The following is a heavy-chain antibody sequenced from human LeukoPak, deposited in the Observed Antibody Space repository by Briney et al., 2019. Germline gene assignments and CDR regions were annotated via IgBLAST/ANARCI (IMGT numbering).Heavy chain of an antibody. D-gene: IGHD2-15*01. CDR1: GDSISSTSYY. V-gene: IGHV4-39*01. CDR2: IYCGST. J-gene: IGHJ4*02. CDR3: ARGAAY. Sequence: SETLSLTCTVSGDSISSTSYYWGWIRQPPGKGLEWIGSIYCGSTYYNPSLKSRVTISLDTSKNQFSLKLNSVTAADTAVYYCARGAAYWGQGTLVTVSS.